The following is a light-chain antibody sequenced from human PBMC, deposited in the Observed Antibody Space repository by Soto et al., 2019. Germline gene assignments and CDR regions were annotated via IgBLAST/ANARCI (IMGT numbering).Light chain of an antibody. CDR2: AAS. CDR3: LQDYGYPRT. Sequence: AIQMTQSPSSLSAPVGDRVTITCRASQGIRNDLAWYQQKPGQAPKLLLYAASSLQGGVPSRFSGSGSGTDFTLTISSLQPEDFATYYCLQDYGYPRTFGQGTKVEIK. V-gene: IGKV1-6*01. J-gene: IGKJ1*01. CDR1: QGIRND.